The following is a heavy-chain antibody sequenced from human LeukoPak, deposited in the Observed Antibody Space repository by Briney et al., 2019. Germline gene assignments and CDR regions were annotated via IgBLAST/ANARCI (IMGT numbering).Heavy chain of an antibody. Sequence: PSETLSLTCTVSGGSVSSGSYYWSWIRQPPGKGLEWIGYIYYSGSTNYNPSLKSRVTISVDTSKNQFSLKLSSVTAADTAVYYCARVYSSGWPYYFGYWGQGTLVTVSS. D-gene: IGHD6-19*01. CDR1: GGSVSSGSYY. CDR3: ARVYSSGWPYYFGY. J-gene: IGHJ4*02. CDR2: IYYSGST. V-gene: IGHV4-61*01.